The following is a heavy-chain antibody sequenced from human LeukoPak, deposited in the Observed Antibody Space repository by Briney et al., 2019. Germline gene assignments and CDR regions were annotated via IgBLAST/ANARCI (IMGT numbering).Heavy chain of an antibody. Sequence: SETLSLTCTVSGGSISSGGYSWSWIRQPPGKGLEWIGYIYHSGSTYYNPSLKSRVTISVDRSKNQFSLKLSSVTAADTAVYYCATGGYSYGRNWFDPWGQGTLVTVSS. J-gene: IGHJ5*02. V-gene: IGHV4-30-2*01. CDR1: GGSISSGGYS. CDR2: IYHSGST. D-gene: IGHD5-18*01. CDR3: ATGGYSYGRNWFDP.